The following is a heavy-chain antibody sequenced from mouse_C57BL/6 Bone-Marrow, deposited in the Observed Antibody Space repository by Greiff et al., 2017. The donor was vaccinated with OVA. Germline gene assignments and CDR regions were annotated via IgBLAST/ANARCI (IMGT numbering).Heavy chain of an antibody. D-gene: IGHD1-1*01. Sequence: ESGPGLVKPSQSLSLTCSVTGYSITSGYYWNWIRQFPGNKLEWMGYISYDGSNNYNPSLKNRISITRDTSKNQFFLKLNSVTTEDTATYYCARGLYYYGSRGYFDYWGQGTTLTVSS. CDR2: ISYDGSN. J-gene: IGHJ2*01. CDR3: ARGLYYYGSRGYFDY. V-gene: IGHV3-6*01. CDR1: GYSITSGYY.